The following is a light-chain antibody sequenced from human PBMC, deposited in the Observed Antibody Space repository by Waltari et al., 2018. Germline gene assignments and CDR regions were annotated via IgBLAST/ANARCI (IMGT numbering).Light chain of an antibody. CDR1: SSDVGNYNR. Sequence: QSALTQPASVSGSPGQSITISCTGTSSDVGNYNRVPWYQQHPGKAPKLMIYAVSKRPSGVSDRFSGSKSGDMASLTISGLQSEDEAEYFCSSYAGSSKGVFGGGTKVTVL. CDR2: AVS. J-gene: IGLJ2*01. V-gene: IGLV2-23*02. CDR3: SSYAGSSKGV.